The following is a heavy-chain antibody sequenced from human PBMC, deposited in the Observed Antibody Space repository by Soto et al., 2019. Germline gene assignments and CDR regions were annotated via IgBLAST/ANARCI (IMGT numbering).Heavy chain of an antibody. CDR2: IHDSYST. Sequence: SETLSLTCTVSGGSVSSRSFYWSWLRQSPGRGLEWIGYIHDSYSTNYSPSLKSRVTISVDTSKNKFALRLRSVTTAETAVYYCARVPSRSLTGADQGDWIPYYAMDVWGQGTTVTVSS. J-gene: IGHJ6*02. CDR3: ARVPSRSLTGADQGDWIPYYAMDV. CDR1: GGSVSSRSFY. V-gene: IGHV4-61*01. D-gene: IGHD1-20*01.